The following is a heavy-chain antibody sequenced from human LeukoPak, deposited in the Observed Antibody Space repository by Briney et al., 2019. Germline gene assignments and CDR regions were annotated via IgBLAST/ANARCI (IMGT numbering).Heavy chain of an antibody. CDR2: INDNGST. CDR3: ARYYGYSRSGGLNWFDT. D-gene: IGHD6-13*01. CDR1: GGSFSGYY. J-gene: IGHJ5*02. Sequence: PSETLSLTCAVYGGSFSGYYWSCIRQPPGKGLECVREINDNGSTNYTPSLKSRVTISVQTSNHQSSLKLNSMTAAHTARYYCARYYGYSRSGGLNWFDTWGQGTLVTVSS. V-gene: IGHV4-34*01.